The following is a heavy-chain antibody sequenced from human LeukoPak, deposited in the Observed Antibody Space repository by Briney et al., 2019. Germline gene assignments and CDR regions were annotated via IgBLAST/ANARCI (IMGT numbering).Heavy chain of an antibody. V-gene: IGHV4-59*01. CDR2: IYYSGST. D-gene: IGHD3-16*01. CDR1: DGSISSYY. Sequence: SVTLSLTCTVSDGSISSYYWSWIRQPPGKGLEWIGYIYYSGSTNYNPSLKSRVTISVDTSKNQFSLKLSSVTAADTAMYYCASAPRGLLVSPFDYWGQGTLVTVSS. CDR3: ASAPRGLLVSPFDY. J-gene: IGHJ4*02.